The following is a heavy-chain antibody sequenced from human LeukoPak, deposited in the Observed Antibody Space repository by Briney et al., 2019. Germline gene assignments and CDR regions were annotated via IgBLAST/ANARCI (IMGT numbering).Heavy chain of an antibody. CDR2: MNPNSGNT. V-gene: IGHV1-8*01. CDR3: ATNSMYSGSYSFDY. J-gene: IGHJ4*02. CDR1: GYTFTSYD. D-gene: IGHD1-26*01. Sequence: ASVKVSCKASGYTFTSYDINWVRQATGQGLEWLGWMNPNSGNTGYAQKFQGRVTMTRNTSISTAYMELSSLRSEDTAVYYCATNSMYSGSYSFDYWGQGTLVTVSS.